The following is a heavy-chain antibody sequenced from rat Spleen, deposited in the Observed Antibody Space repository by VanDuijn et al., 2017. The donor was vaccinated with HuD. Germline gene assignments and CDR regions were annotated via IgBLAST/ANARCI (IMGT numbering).Heavy chain of an antibody. J-gene: IGHJ4*01. CDR3: ATDGYYDGTYYSVYVMDA. Sequence: EVQLVESGGGLVQPGRSLKRSCVASGFTFNNYWMTWIRQAPGKGLEWVASITNTGGSTYYPDSVKGRFTISRDNAKSTLSLQMNILRSEDTATYYCATDGYYDGTYYSVYVMDAWGQGASVTVSS. CDR2: ITNTGGST. V-gene: IGHV5-31*01. CDR1: GFTFNNYW. D-gene: IGHD1-12*02.